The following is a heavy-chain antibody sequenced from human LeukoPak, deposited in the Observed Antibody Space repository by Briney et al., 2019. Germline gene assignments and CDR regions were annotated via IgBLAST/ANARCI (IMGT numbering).Heavy chain of an antibody. CDR1: GFTFSNYW. J-gene: IGHJ4*02. D-gene: IGHD6-6*01. Sequence: GGSLRLSCAASGFTFSNYWMHWVRQAPGKGLVWVSRINTDGSSTTYADSVKGRFTISRDNAKNTLYLQMNSLSAGDTAVYYCARGYSSSHRIDYWGQGTLVTVSS. V-gene: IGHV3-74*01. CDR3: ARGYSSSHRIDY. CDR2: INTDGSST.